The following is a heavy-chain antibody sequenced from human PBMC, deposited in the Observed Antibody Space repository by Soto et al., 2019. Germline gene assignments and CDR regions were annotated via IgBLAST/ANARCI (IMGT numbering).Heavy chain of an antibody. J-gene: IGHJ4*02. CDR2: ISAYNGNT. Sequence: ASVKVSCKASGYTFTSYGISWVRQAPGQGLEWMGRISAYNGNTNYAQKFQGRVTMTTDTSTSTAYMELRSLRSDDTAIYYCARGHFDSRGYSNALDYWGQGIQVTVSS. V-gene: IGHV1-18*01. CDR3: ARGHFDSRGYSNALDY. CDR1: GYTFTSYG. D-gene: IGHD3-22*01.